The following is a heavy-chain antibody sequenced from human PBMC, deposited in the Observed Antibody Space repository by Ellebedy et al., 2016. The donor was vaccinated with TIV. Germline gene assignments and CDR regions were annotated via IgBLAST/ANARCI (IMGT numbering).Heavy chain of an antibody. CDR2: ISYDGTNN. CDR1: GFTFSNYA. J-gene: IGHJ4*02. V-gene: IGHV3-30-3*01. D-gene: IGHD2-8*02. CDR3: ARDGRELVLLNPGDY. Sequence: GEFLKISCAASGFTFSNYAMHWVRQAPGKGLEWVAIISYDGTNNYYADSVKGRFTGSRDNSKNTLYLQMNSLRAEDTAVYYCARDGRELVLLNPGDYWGQGTLVTVSS.